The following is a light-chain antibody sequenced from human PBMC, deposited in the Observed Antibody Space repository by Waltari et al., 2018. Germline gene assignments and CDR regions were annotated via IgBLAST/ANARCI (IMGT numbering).Light chain of an antibody. CDR3: QQLNSYPFT. CDR1: QGISSY. CDR2: AAS. J-gene: IGKJ3*01. Sequence: DIQLTQSPSFLSASVGARVTLTCRASQGISSYLAWYQQKPGKAPKLLIYAASTLQTGVPSRFSGSESGTEFTLTISSLQPEDFATYYCQQLNSYPFTFGPGTKVAIK. V-gene: IGKV1-9*01.